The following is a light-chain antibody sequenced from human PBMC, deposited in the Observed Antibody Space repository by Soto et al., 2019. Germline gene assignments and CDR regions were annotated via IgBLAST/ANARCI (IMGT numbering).Light chain of an antibody. Sequence: QSALTQPPSASGSPGQSVTISCTGTSSDVGGYNYVSWYQQHPGKAPKLMIYEVSKRPSGVPDRFSGSKSDNTASLTVSGLQAEDEADYYCSSYAGSNNRVIFGGGTKLTVL. CDR2: EVS. V-gene: IGLV2-8*01. CDR3: SSYAGSNNRVI. CDR1: SSDVGGYNY. J-gene: IGLJ2*01.